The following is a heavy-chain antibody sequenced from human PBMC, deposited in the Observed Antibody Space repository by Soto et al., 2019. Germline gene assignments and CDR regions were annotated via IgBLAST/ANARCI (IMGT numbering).Heavy chain of an antibody. J-gene: IGHJ4*02. D-gene: IGHD4-17*01. CDR2: IWYDGSNK. V-gene: IGHV3-33*06. CDR3: AKDYGGNTNLGLDC. Sequence: QLHLVESGGGVVQPGRSLRLSCAASGFTFSTYAMHWVRQAPGKGLEWVAVIWYDGSNKYYADAVKARFTISRDNSKNTLYLQMNSLRGEDAAVYYCAKDYGGNTNLGLDCWGQGTLVTVSS. CDR1: GFTFSTYA.